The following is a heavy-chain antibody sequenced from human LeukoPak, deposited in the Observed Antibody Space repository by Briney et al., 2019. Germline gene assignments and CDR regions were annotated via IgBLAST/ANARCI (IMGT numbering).Heavy chain of an antibody. CDR1: GGSFSDYY. CDR3: ARVQDFETRGYYLGY. D-gene: IGHD3-22*01. CDR2: INHSGST. V-gene: IGHV4-34*01. J-gene: IGHJ4*01. Sequence: PSETLSLTCAVYGGSFSDYYWSWIRQPPGKGLEWIGEINHSGSTNYNPSLKSRVTMSVDTFKNQFSLTLSSVTAADTAVYYCARVQDFETRGYYLGYWGHGTLVTVSS.